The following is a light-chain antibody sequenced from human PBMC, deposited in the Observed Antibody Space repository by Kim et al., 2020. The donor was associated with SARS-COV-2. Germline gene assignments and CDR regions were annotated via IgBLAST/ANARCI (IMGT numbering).Light chain of an antibody. J-gene: IGLJ3*02. CDR3: ASWDNSLSGQV. CDR1: NSNIVNNF. V-gene: IGLV1-47*01. CDR2: RNH. Sequence: GRTVTIACSCANSNIVNNFVNWYQQLPGAAPKLVIYRNHERPSGVPDRFSGSKSGTSASLVISGVRSGDGGDYYCASWDNSLSGQVFGGGTQLTVL.